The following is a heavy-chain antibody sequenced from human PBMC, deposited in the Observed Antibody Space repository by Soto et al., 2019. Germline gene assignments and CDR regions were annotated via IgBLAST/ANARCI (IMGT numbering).Heavy chain of an antibody. J-gene: IGHJ4*02. CDR3: VKDRRVDY. Sequence: PGGSLRLSCSVSGFTFSSYAMHWVRQAPGKGLEYVSSISSDGRITYCADSVKGRLTISRDNSKNTLYLQMSSLRPEDTAVYYCVKDRRVDYWGQGILVTVSS. D-gene: IGHD3-10*01. CDR2: ISSDGRIT. CDR1: GFTFSSYA. V-gene: IGHV3-64D*08.